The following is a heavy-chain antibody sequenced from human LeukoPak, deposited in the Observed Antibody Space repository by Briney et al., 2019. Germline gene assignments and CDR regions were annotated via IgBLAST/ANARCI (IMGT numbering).Heavy chain of an antibody. Sequence: SETLSLTCTVSGGSISSYYWSWIRQPPGKGLEWIGYIYYSGSTNYNPSLKSRVTISVDTSKNQFSLKLSSVTAADTAVYYCARQGDVDTFDYWGQGTLVTVSS. D-gene: IGHD5-18*01. J-gene: IGHJ4*02. CDR1: GGSISSYY. CDR3: ARQGDVDTFDY. CDR2: IYYSGST. V-gene: IGHV4-59*08.